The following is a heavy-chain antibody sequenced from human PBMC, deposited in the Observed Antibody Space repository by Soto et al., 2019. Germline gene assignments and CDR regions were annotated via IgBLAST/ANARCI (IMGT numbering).Heavy chain of an antibody. Sequence: PSETLSLTCTVSGCCISSYYWSWIRQPPGKGLEWIGYIYYSGSTNYNPSLKSRVTISVDTSKNQFSLKLSSVTAADTAVYYCARAGYCSGGSCLFDYWGQGTLVTVSS. CDR2: IYYSGST. J-gene: IGHJ4*02. D-gene: IGHD2-15*01. CDR3: ARAGYCSGGSCLFDY. V-gene: IGHV4-59*01. CDR1: GCCISSYY.